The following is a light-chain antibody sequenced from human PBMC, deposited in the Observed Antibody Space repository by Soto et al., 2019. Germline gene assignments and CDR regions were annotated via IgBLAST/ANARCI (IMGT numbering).Light chain of an antibody. CDR2: GNT. J-gene: IGLJ1*01. V-gene: IGLV1-40*01. Sequence: QSVLAQPPSVSGAPGQTVTIPCTGSGADYDGHWYRQLPGSAPKLLIYGNTNRPSGVPERFSGSKSGTSASLAITGLQAEDEADYYCQSYDSSLSVSYVFGTGTKVTVL. CDR3: QSYDSSLSVSYV. CDR1: GADYD.